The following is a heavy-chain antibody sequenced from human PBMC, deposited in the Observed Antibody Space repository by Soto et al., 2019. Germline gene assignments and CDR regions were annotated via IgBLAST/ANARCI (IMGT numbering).Heavy chain of an antibody. Sequence: EVQLLESGGGLVQPGGSLRLSCAASGFSFSSYAMVWVRQAPGNGLEWVSVISARGGSSYFADSVKGRFTISRDNSKNVLSLEMNTLRAEDTAIYFCAKGSIEYSASVDNWCQGTLVLVSS. V-gene: IGHV3-23*01. D-gene: IGHD5-12*01. J-gene: IGHJ4*02. CDR1: GFSFSSYA. CDR3: AKGSIEYSASVDN. CDR2: ISARGGSS.